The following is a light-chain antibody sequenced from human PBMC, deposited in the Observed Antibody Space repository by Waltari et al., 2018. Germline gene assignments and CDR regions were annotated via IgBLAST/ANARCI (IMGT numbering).Light chain of an antibody. Sequence: QSALTQPAAVSGSLGPAIAISRPGTVGAVGTSKFVFWNQQYPGKAPQVLIYEVTNRPSGVSSRFSGSKSGNTASLTISGLQPDDEADYYCSSYTSSRTVVFGTGTEVTVL. CDR3: SSYTSSRTVV. CDR1: VGAVGTSKF. J-gene: IGLJ1*01. V-gene: IGLV2-14*01. CDR2: EVT.